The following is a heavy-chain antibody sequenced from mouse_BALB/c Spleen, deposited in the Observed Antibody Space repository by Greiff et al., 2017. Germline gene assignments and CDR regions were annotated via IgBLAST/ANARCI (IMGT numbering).Heavy chain of an antibody. V-gene: IGHV3-6*02. D-gene: IGHD2-3*01. Sequence: DVKLVESGPGLVKPSQSLSLTCSVTGYSITSGYYWNWIRQFPGNKLEWMGYISYDGSNNYNPSLKNRISITRDTSKNQFFLKLNSVTTEDTATYYCARDEDGVFAYWGQGTLVTVSA. CDR1: GYSITSGYY. CDR3: ARDEDGVFAY. CDR2: ISYDGSN. J-gene: IGHJ3*01.